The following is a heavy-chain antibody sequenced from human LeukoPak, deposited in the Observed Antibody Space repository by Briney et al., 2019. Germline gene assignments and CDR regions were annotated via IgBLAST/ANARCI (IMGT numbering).Heavy chain of an antibody. D-gene: IGHD6-13*01. CDR1: GGSISSGGYY. J-gene: IGHJ4*02. Sequence: SQTLSLTGTVSGGSISSGGYYWSWIRQHPGKGLEWIGYIYYSGSTYYNPSLKSRVTISVDTSKNQFSLKLSSVTAADTAVYYCARALYSSSWYDYWGQGTLVTVSS. CDR2: IYYSGST. CDR3: ARALYSSSWYDY. V-gene: IGHV4-31*03.